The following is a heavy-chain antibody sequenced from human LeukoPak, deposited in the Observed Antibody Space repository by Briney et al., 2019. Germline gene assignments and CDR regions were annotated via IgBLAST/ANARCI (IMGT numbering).Heavy chain of an antibody. J-gene: IGHJ3*02. CDR2: IRFNGNNK. D-gene: IGHD3-22*01. Sequence: GGSLRLSCAVSGFIFSDFGMHWVRQAPGKGLEWVTFIRFNGNNKYYADSVKGRFTISRDNSKNTLYLQMNSLRAEDTAVYYCARDGRGYYDSSGYYHSESAFDIWGQGTMVTVSS. V-gene: IGHV3-30*02. CDR3: ARDGRGYYDSSGYYHSESAFDI. CDR1: GFIFSDFG.